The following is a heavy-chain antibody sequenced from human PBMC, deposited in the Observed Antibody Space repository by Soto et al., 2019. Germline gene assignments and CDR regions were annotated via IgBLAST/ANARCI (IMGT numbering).Heavy chain of an antibody. CDR3: ARGRITGTTGGWFDT. D-gene: IGHD1-7*01. V-gene: IGHV4-34*01. Sequence: SETLSLTCAVYGGSFSGYYWSWIRQPPGKGLEWIGEINHSGSTNYNPSLKSRVTISVDTSKNQFSLKLSSVTAADTAVYYCARGRITGTTGGWFDTWGQGTLVTVSS. CDR2: INHSGST. J-gene: IGHJ5*02. CDR1: GGSFSGYY.